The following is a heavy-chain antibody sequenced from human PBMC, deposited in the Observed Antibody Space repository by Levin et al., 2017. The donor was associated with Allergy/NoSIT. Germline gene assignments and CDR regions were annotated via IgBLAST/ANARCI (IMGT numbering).Heavy chain of an antibody. D-gene: IGHD3-10*01. CDR3: ARGTMVRGARARGPSFDY. Sequence: GESLKISCKASGYTFTSYGISWVRQAPGQGLEWMGWISAYNGNTNYAQKLQGRVTMTTDTSTSTAYMELRSLRSDDTAVYYCARGTMVRGARARGPSFDYWGQGTLVTVSS. CDR2: ISAYNGNT. CDR1: GYTFTSYG. V-gene: IGHV1-18*01. J-gene: IGHJ4*02.